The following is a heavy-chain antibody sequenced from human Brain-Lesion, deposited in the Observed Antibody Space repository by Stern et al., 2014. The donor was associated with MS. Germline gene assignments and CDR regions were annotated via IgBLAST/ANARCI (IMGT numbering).Heavy chain of an antibody. V-gene: IGHV4-39*01. J-gene: IGHJ5*02. CDR2: IYYSGNT. CDR1: GGSVSSTSYA. CDR3: AGEEDIRYCSGGSCTGNWFDP. D-gene: IGHD2-15*01. Sequence: VQLVESGPGLVKPSETLSLTCTVAGGSVSSTSYAWAWIRQPPGKGLEWIGTIYYSGNTYYSPSLKSRLTISLDTSKNQFSRQLRSGTAADTAVYYCAGEEDIRYCSGGSCTGNWFDPWGQGTLVTVSS.